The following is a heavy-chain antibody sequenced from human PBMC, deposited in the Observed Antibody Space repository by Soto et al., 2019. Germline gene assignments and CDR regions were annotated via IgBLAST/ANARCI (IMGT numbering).Heavy chain of an antibody. CDR3: ARGRGHFEN. CDR2: IYWDDDK. CDR1: GFSLSSSGEG. Sequence: QITLKESGPTQVKATQTLTLTCVVSGFSLSSSGEGVGWFRQPPGQALEWLALIYWDDDKRFRPSLKNRPTITTDISKSQVVLTMTNMAPFDTATYYCARGRGHFENGGPGTLVTVSS. J-gene: IGHJ4*02. V-gene: IGHV2-5*02. D-gene: IGHD3-10*01.